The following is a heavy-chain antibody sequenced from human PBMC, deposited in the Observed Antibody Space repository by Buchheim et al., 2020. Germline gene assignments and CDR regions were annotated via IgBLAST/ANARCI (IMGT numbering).Heavy chain of an antibody. CDR2: ISYDGRNK. CDR1: GFTFSSYG. J-gene: IGHJ3*02. Sequence: QVQLVESGGGVVQPGRSLRLSCAASGFTFSSYGMHWVRQAPGKGLEWVAFISYDGRNKYYADSVKGRFTISRDNSKNTLYLKMNSLRAEDTAVYYCAKKVRYFDWLDAFDIWGQGK. V-gene: IGHV3-30*18. D-gene: IGHD3-9*01. CDR3: AKKVRYFDWLDAFDI.